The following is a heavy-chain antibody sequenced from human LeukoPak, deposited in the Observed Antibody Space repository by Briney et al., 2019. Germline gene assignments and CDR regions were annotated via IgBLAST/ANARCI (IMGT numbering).Heavy chain of an antibody. CDR1: GGSISSSSYY. CDR2: IYYSGST. V-gene: IGHV4-39*01. J-gene: IGHJ5*02. Sequence: PSETLSLTCTVSGGSISSSSYYWGWIRQPPGKGLEWIGSIYYSGSTYYNPSLKSRVTISVDTSKNQFSLKLSSMTAADTAVYYCATITMVRGVISRWFDPWGQGTLVTVSS. D-gene: IGHD3-10*01. CDR3: ATITMVRGVISRWFDP.